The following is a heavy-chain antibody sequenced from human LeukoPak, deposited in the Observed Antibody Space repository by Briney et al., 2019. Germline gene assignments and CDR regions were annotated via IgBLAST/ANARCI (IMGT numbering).Heavy chain of an antibody. CDR2: IYTSGST. V-gene: IGHV4-4*09. CDR1: GGSISSYY. CDR3: ARHWGKYSSSWYGI. J-gene: IGHJ4*02. Sequence: SSETLSFTCTVSGGSISSYYWSWIRQPPGKGLEWIGYIYTSGSTNYNPSLKSRVTISGDTSKNQFSLKLSSVTAADTAVYYCARHWGKYSSSWYGIWGQGTLVTVSS. D-gene: IGHD6-13*01.